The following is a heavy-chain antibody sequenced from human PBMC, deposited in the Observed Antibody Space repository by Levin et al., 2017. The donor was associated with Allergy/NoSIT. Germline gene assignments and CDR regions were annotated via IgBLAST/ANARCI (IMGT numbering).Heavy chain of an antibody. J-gene: IGHJ4*02. CDR1: GFTFSSYG. CDR3: AKITGYDILTGFYTYFDY. D-gene: IGHD3-9*01. V-gene: IGHV3-30*18. CDR2: ISYDGSNK. Sequence: GGSLRLSCAASGFTFSSYGMHWVRQAPGKGLEWVAVISYDGSNKYYADSVKGRFTISRDNSKNTLYLQMNSLRAEDTAVYYCAKITGYDILTGFYTYFDYWGQGTLVTVSS.